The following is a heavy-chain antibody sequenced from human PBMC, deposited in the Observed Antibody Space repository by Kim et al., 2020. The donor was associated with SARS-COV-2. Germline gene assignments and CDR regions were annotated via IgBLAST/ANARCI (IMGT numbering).Heavy chain of an antibody. CDR2: IYHSGST. V-gene: IGHV4-4*02. CDR1: GGSISSSNW. D-gene: IGHD1-26*01. J-gene: IGHJ3*02. CDR3: ARDSRNSGSYFLAIDI. Sequence: SETLSLTCAVSGGSISSSNWWCCVRQPPGGGVEWIGEIYHSGSTNYNHSLKSRVTISVDKSKNQFSLKMSYVTAADTAVYYCARDSRNSGSYFLAIDIWGQGTMVTVSS.